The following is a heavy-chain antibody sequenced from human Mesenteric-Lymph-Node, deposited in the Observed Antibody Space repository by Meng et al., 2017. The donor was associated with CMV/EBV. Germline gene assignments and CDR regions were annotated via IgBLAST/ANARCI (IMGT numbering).Heavy chain of an antibody. D-gene: IGHD3-3*01. CDR3: ARDSTEAKYPYYDFWSGYYKNWFDP. CDR1: GFTFSSYA. Sequence: GGSLRLSCAASGFTFSSYAMSWVRQAPGKGLEWVSVISGSGDSTYYADSVKGRFTISRDNAKNSLYLQMNSLRAEDTAVYYCARDSTEAKYPYYDFWSGYYKNWFDPWGQGTLVTVSS. CDR2: ISGSGDST. V-gene: IGHV3-23*01. J-gene: IGHJ5*02.